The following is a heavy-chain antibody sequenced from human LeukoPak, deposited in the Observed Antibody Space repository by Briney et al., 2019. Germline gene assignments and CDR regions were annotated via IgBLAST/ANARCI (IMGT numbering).Heavy chain of an antibody. D-gene: IGHD1-26*01. J-gene: IGHJ3*02. Sequence: GGSLRLSCAASGFTFRSYAMSWVRQAPGKGLEWVSAISRSGGSTYYADSVKGRFTISRDNSKNTLYLQMNSLRAEDTAVYYCARRGASTGAFDIWGQGTMVTVSS. CDR1: GFTFRSYA. V-gene: IGHV3-23*01. CDR2: ISRSGGST. CDR3: ARRGASTGAFDI.